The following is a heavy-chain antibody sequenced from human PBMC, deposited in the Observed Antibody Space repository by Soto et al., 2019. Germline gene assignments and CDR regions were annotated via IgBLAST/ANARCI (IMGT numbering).Heavy chain of an antibody. CDR1: GYTFTSYD. J-gene: IGHJ3*02. CDR2: MNPNSGNT. D-gene: IGHD3-10*01. Sequence: QVQLVQSGAEVKKPGASVTVSCKASGYTFTSYDINWVRQATGQGLEWMGWMNPNSGNTGYAQKFQGRVTMTRNTSISTAYMELSSLRSEDTAVYYCALGIHYYASGDDAFDIWGQGTMVTVSS. V-gene: IGHV1-8*01. CDR3: ALGIHYYASGDDAFDI.